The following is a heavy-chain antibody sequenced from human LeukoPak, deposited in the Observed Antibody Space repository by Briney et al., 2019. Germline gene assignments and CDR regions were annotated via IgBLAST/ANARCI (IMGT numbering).Heavy chain of an antibody. CDR1: GDPINTYR. CDR2: IYYSGST. Sequence: PSETLFLTCTVSGDPINTYRWSWIRQPPGKGLEWIGSIYYSGSTYYNPSLKSRVTISVDTSKNQFSLKLSSVTAADTAVYYCARMGITMIVVVGPADPWGQGTLVTVSS. D-gene: IGHD3-22*01. CDR3: ARMGITMIVVVGPADP. J-gene: IGHJ5*02. V-gene: IGHV4-39*01.